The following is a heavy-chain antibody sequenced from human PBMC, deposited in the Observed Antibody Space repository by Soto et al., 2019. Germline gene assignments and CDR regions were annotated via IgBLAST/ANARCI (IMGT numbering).Heavy chain of an antibody. CDR1: GGSISSGGYS. J-gene: IGHJ4*02. CDR2: IYHSGST. V-gene: IGHV4-30-2*01. Sequence: SETLSLTCAVSGGSISSGGYSWSWIRQPPGKGLEWIGYIYHSGSTYYNPSLKSRVTISVDRSKNQFSLKLSSVTAADTAVYYCARVCYYDSSGYFDYWGQGTLVTVSS. CDR3: ARVCYYDSSGYFDY. D-gene: IGHD3-22*01.